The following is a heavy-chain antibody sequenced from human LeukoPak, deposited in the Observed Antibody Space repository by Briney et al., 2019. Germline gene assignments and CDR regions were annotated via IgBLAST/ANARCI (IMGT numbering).Heavy chain of an antibody. CDR3: ARGLQWLDLYDY. Sequence: GGSLRLSCAASGFTFSSYDMHWVRQATGKGLEWVSAIGTAGDTYYPGSVKGRFTISRENAKNFLYLQMNSLRAGDTAVYYCARGLQWLDLYDYWGQGTLVTVSS. CDR1: GFTFSSYD. V-gene: IGHV3-13*01. D-gene: IGHD6-19*01. CDR2: IGTAGDT. J-gene: IGHJ4*02.